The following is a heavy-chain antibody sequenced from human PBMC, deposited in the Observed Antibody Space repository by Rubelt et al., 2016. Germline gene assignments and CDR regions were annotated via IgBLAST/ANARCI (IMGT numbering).Heavy chain of an antibody. CDR3: ARGDASDY. V-gene: IGHV3-30*04. CDR2: ISYDGSNK. CDR1: GFTFSSYA. Sequence: QVQLVESGGGVVQPGRSLRLSCVASGFTFSSYAMHWVRQAPGKGLEWVAVISYDGSNKYYADSVKGRFTISRDNSKNTLYLQMNSLRAEDTAVYYCARGDASDYWGQGTLVTVSS. J-gene: IGHJ4*02.